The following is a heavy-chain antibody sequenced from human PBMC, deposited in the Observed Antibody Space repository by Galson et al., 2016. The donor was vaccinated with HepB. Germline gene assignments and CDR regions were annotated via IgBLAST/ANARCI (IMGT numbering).Heavy chain of an antibody. D-gene: IGHD4-23*01. CDR1: GFTFRDYY. J-gene: IGHJ4*02. Sequence: SLRLSCAASGFTFRDYYMSWVRQAPGRGLECVSYISSSSTYTDYADSVKGRFTISRDNAKNSLYLHMSSLRAEDTAVYYCARDVYGANSMVDHWGQGTLVTVSS. CDR3: ARDVYGANSMVDH. CDR2: ISSSSTYT. V-gene: IGHV3-11*06.